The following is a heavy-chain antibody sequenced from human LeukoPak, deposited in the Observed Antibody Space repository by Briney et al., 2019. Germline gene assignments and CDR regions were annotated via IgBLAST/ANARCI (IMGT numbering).Heavy chain of an antibody. D-gene: IGHD1-26*01. CDR1: GFTFTDYY. CDR2: INLNSGAT. Sequence: ASVKVSCKASGFTFTDYYMHWVRQAPGQGLEWMGWINLNSGATGSAQKFQGRVTMTRDTSTSTVYMELSSLRSEDTAVYYCARINIVGATLDYWGQGTLVTVSS. J-gene: IGHJ4*02. CDR3: ARINIVGATLDY. V-gene: IGHV1-2*02.